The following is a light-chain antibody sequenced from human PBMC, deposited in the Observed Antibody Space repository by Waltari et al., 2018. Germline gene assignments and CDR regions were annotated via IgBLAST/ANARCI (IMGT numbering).Light chain of an antibody. CDR1: QSVGSS. CDR2: DAS. V-gene: IGKV3-11*01. J-gene: IGKJ5*01. CDR3: QQRSNWPPIT. Sequence: EIVLTQSPVTLSLAPGERATLSCWASQSVGSSLAWYQQKPGPAPRLPVYDASNRATGVPARFNGSGSGTDFTLTIISLQSEDSAVYYCQQRSNWPPITFGQGTRLEIK.